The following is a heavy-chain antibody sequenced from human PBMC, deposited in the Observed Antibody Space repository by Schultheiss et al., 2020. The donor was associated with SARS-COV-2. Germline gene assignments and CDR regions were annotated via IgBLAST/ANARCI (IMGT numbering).Heavy chain of an antibody. CDR3: ARGAAMDY. D-gene: IGHD5-18*01. J-gene: IGHJ4*02. CDR2: IWYDENNK. CDR1: GFTFNSYG. Sequence: GESLKISCAASGFTFNSYGMHWVRQAPGKGLEWVAVIWYDENNKYYADSVKGRFTISRDNSKNTLYLQMNSLRAEDTALYYCARGAAMDYWGQGTLVTVSS. V-gene: IGHV3-33*01.